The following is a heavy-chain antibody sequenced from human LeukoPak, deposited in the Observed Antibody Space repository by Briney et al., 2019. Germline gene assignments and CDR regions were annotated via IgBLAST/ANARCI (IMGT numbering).Heavy chain of an antibody. V-gene: IGHV4-39*07. Sequence: PSETLSLTCTVSGGSISSSSYYWGWIRQPPGKGLEWIGEINHSGSTNSNPSLKSRVTISVDASKNQFSLKLSSVTAADTAVYYCARGGWELPEGSLDYWGQGTLVTVSS. CDR1: GGSISSSSYY. J-gene: IGHJ4*02. D-gene: IGHD1-26*01. CDR3: ARGGWELPEGSLDY. CDR2: INHSGST.